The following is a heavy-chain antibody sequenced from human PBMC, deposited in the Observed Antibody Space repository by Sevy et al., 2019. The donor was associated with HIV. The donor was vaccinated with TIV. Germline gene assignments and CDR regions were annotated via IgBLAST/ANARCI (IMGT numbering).Heavy chain of an antibody. CDR2: INPSGGST. D-gene: IGHD5-12*01. J-gene: IGHJ3*02. CDR1: GYTFTSYY. Sequence: ASVKVSCKASGYTFTSYYMHWVRQAPGQGLEWMGIINPSGGSTSYAQKFQGRVTMTRDTSTSTVYMELSSLRSEDTAVYYSARVRSRDGYLDAFDIWGQGTMVTFSS. V-gene: IGHV1-46*01. CDR3: ARVRSRDGYLDAFDI.